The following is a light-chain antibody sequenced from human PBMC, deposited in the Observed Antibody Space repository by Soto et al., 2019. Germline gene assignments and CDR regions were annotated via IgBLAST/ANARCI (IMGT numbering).Light chain of an antibody. V-gene: IGKV3-15*01. J-gene: IGKJ2*01. CDR3: QQGHNWPLT. Sequence: EIVMTQSPATLSLAPGERAALSCRASQSINSELAWYQQKPGQPPRLLIYGASTRATGVPARFTGSESGSVFTLTNSGLQSEDFAVYYCQQGHNWPLTFGQGTRLEI. CDR2: GAS. CDR1: QSINSE.